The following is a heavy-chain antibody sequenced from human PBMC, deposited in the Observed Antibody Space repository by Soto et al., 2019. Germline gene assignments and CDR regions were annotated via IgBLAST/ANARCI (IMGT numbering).Heavy chain of an antibody. Sequence: EVQLLESGGGLVQPGGSLRLSCAASGFTFSDYAISWVRQAPGKGLEWVSSISAYGGSKYYADSVKGRFTISRDNSMNTLYLQMNSLRADDTAVYYCAKDRETVAGSPSPWFDPWGQGTLVTVSS. CDR3: AKDRETVAGSPSPWFDP. V-gene: IGHV3-23*01. D-gene: IGHD6-19*01. J-gene: IGHJ5*02. CDR1: GFTFSDYA. CDR2: ISAYGGSK.